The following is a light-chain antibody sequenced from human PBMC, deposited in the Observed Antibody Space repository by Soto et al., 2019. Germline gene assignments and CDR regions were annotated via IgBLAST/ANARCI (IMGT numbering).Light chain of an antibody. V-gene: IGLV2-23*01. J-gene: IGLJ1*01. CDR1: SSDVGSYNL. CDR2: EGN. Sequence: QSALTQPASVSGSPGQSITISCTGTSSDVGSYNLVSWYQQHPGKAPKLMIYEGNKRPSGVSNRVSGSKSANTASLTISGLQTEDEADYYCCSYAGTSAVVFGTGTKLTVL. CDR3: CSYAGTSAVV.